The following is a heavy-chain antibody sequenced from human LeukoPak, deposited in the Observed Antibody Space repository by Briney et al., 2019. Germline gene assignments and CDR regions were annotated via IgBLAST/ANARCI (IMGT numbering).Heavy chain of an antibody. CDR2: IXHSGST. J-gene: IGHJ5*02. CDR3: APPVYSNQNWFDP. CDR1: GGSFSGXX. Sequence: PSETLSLTCAVYGGSFSGXXXXXXXXPPGXXXXXIGEIXHSGSTXXXXXXKXXXXXXXDTSKNQFSLKLSSVTAADTAVYYCAPPVYSNQNWFDPWGQGTLVTVSS. D-gene: IGHD4-11*01. V-gene: IGHV4-34*01.